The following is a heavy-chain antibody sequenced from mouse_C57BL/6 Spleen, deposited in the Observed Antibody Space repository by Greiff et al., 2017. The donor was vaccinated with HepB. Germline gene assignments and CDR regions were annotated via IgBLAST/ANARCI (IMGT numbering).Heavy chain of an antibody. CDR2: IYPGSGNT. CDR3: ARWDDYDGAWFAY. V-gene: IGHV1-76*01. Sequence: VQLQQSGAELVRPGASVKLSCKASGYTFTDYYINWVKQRPGQGLEWIARIYPGSGNTYYNEKFKGKATLTAEKSSSTAYMQLSSLTSEDSAVYFCARWDDYDGAWFAYWGQGTLVTVSA. CDR1: GYTFTDYY. J-gene: IGHJ3*01. D-gene: IGHD2-4*01.